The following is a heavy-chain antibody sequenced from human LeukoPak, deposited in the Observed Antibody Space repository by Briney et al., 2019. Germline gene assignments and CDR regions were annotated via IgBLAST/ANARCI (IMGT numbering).Heavy chain of an antibody. V-gene: IGHV3-21*01. CDR2: ISSSSSYI. J-gene: IGHJ4*02. Sequence: GGSLRLSCAASGFTFSSYSMNWVRQAPGKGLEWVSSISSSSSYIYYADSVKGRFTISRDNAKNSLYLQMNSPRAEDTAVYYCARGHSSSYDYYFDYWGQGTLVTVSS. D-gene: IGHD6-13*01. CDR1: GFTFSSYS. CDR3: ARGHSSSYDYYFDY.